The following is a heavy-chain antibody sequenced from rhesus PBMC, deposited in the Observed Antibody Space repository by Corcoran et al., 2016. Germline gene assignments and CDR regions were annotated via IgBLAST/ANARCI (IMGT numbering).Heavy chain of an antibody. CDR3: AIGIIVGRDY. CDR1: GYTFTDYY. Sequence: EVQLMQSGAEVKKPGASVKISCKASGYTFTDYYLHWVRQAPGKGIKWMGRFDPEDGEVVHAQKFQDRVTMTADTSTDTAYMELSSLRSEDTAVDYCAIGIIVGRDYWGQGVLVTVSS. CDR2: FDPEDGEV. V-gene: IGHV1-111*02. J-gene: IGHJ4*01. D-gene: IGHD6-13*01.